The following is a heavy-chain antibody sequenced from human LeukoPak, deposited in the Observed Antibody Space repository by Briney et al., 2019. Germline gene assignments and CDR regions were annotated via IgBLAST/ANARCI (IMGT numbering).Heavy chain of an antibody. CDR2: ISSSSTI. Sequence: PGGSLRLSCAASGFTFSSYSMNWVRQAPGKGLEWVSYISSSSTIYYADSVKGRFTISRDNAKNSLYLQMNSLRVEDTAVYYCARATRQLANYAFDIWGQGTMVIVSS. CDR1: GFTFSSYS. J-gene: IGHJ3*02. V-gene: IGHV3-48*01. CDR3: ARATRQLANYAFDI. D-gene: IGHD6-6*01.